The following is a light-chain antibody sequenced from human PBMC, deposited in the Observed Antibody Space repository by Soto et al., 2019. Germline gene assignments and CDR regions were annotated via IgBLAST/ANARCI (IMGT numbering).Light chain of an antibody. CDR3: QQYGSSRT. CDR2: GAS. CDR1: QSVSSSY. J-gene: IGKJ1*01. Sequence: EIVLTQSPGTLSLSPGERANLSCRASQSVSSSYLAWYQQKPGQDPRLLIYGASSRATGIPDRFSGSGSGTDFTLTISRLEPEDFAVYYCQQYGSSRTFGQGTKVEIK. V-gene: IGKV3-20*01.